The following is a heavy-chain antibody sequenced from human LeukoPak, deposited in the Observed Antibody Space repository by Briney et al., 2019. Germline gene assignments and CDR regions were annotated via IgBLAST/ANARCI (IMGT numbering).Heavy chain of an antibody. J-gene: IGHJ4*02. CDR3: AKDFRGGNSFK. CDR2: ISYDGSNK. V-gene: IGHV3-30-3*01. CDR1: GFTFSSYA. D-gene: IGHD4-23*01. Sequence: GGSLRLSCAASGFTFSSYAMPWVRQAPGKGLEWVAVISYDGSNKYYADSVKGRFTISRDNSKSTLYLQMNSLRAEDTAVYYCAKDFRGGNSFKWGQGTLVTVSS.